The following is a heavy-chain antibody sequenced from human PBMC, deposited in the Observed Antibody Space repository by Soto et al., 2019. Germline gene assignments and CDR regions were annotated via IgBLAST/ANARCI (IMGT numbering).Heavy chain of an antibody. CDR2: ISAYNGNT. V-gene: IGHV1-18*01. CDR1: GYTFTSYG. D-gene: IGHD4-17*01. CDR3: ARDGGWTTAGYYYGMDV. J-gene: IGHJ6*02. Sequence: ASVKVSCKASGYTFTSYGISWVRQAPGQGLEWMGWISAYNGNTNYAQKLQGRVTMTTDTSTSTAYMELRSLRSDDTAVYYCARDGGWTTAGYYYGMDVCGPGTTVTVSS.